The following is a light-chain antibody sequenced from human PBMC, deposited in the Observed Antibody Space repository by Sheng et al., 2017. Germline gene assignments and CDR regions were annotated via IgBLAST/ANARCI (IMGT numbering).Light chain of an antibody. J-gene: IGLJ1*01. CDR1: SSNIGAGFD. CDR2: RYT. CDR3: MSYAGIYNYA. Sequence: QSVLTQPPSVSGAPGQRVTISCTGSSSNIGAGFDVHWYQHLPGTAPKLLIYRYTNRPSGVPDRFSGSKSGTSASLAITGLQAEDEADYYCMSYAGIYNYAFGTGTKVTVL. V-gene: IGLV1-40*01.